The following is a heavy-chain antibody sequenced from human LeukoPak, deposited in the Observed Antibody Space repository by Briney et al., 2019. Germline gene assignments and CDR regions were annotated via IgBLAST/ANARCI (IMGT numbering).Heavy chain of an antibody. D-gene: IGHD3-22*01. V-gene: IGHV4-34*01. CDR1: GGSFSGYY. Sequence: PSETLSLTCAVYGGSFSGYYWSWIRQPPGKGLEWIGEINHSGSTNYNPSLKSRVTISVDTSKNQFSLKLSSVTAADTAVYYCARGQHYDSSGYNFDYWGQGTLASVSS. CDR3: ARGQHYDSSGYNFDY. CDR2: INHSGST. J-gene: IGHJ4*02.